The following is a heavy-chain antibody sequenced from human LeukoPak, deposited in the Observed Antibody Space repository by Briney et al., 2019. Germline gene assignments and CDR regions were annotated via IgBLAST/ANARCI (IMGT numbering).Heavy chain of an antibody. CDR1: GYTFTGYY. CDR3: ARLARYSSSPISPLYYYYYMDV. V-gene: IGHV1-46*01. Sequence: GASVKVSCKASGYTFTGYYMHWVRQAPGQGLEWMGIIDPSGGSTSYAQKFQGRVTMTRDMSTSTVYMELSSLRSEDTALYYCARLARYSSSPISPLYYYYYMDVWGKGTTVTVSS. J-gene: IGHJ6*03. D-gene: IGHD6-6*01. CDR2: IDPSGGST.